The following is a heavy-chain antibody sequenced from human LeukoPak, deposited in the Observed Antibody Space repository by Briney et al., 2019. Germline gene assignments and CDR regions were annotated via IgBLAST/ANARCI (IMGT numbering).Heavy chain of an antibody. Sequence: SQTLSLTCTVSGGSISSYYWSWIRQPPGKGLEWIGYIYYSGSTNYNPSLKSRVTISVDTSKNQFSLKLSSVTAADTAVYYCARAQRSYYYYGMDVWGQGTTVTVSS. J-gene: IGHJ6*02. CDR1: GGSISSYY. CDR3: ARAQRSYYYYGMDV. CDR2: IYYSGST. V-gene: IGHV4-59*01.